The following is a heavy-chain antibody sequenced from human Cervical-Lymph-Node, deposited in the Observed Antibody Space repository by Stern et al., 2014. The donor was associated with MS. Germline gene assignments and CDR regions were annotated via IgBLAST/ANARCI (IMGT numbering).Heavy chain of an antibody. CDR1: GASITDYY. Sequence: QLQLQESGPGLVKPSETLSLTCTVSGASITDYYWNWVRQPPGKGLEWIGYVHSSETSRYNPSLHSRVTTSIATSKNQFSLKVTSVTAADTAVYFCARWSGWTDGFDAWGQGTLVTVSS. D-gene: IGHD6-19*01. CDR3: ARWSGWTDGFDA. J-gene: IGHJ5*02. V-gene: IGHV4-59*01. CDR2: VHSSETS.